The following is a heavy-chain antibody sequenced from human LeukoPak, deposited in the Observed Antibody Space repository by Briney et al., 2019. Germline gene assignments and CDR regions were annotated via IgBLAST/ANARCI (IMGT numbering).Heavy chain of an antibody. CDR3: ARDGDSSGYPGRDY. D-gene: IGHD6-19*01. J-gene: IGHJ4*02. CDR2: ISAYNGNT. V-gene: IGHV1-18*01. Sequence: ASVKVSCKASGYTFTSHGISWVRQAPGQGLEWMGWISAYNGNTNYAQKLQGRVTMTTDTSTSTAYMELRSLRSDDTAVYYCARDGDSSGYPGRDYWGQGTLVTVSS. CDR1: GYTFTSHG.